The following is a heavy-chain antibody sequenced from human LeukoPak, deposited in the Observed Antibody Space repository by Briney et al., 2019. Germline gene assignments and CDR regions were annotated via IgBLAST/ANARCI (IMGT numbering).Heavy chain of an antibody. D-gene: IGHD3-22*01. Sequence: SETLSLTCTVSGGSISSYYWSWIRQPAGKGLEWIGRIYTSGSTNYNPSLKSRVTISVDTSKNQFSLKPSSVTAADTAVYYCARENYYDSSGYSIKRTFDYWGQGTLVTVSS. V-gene: IGHV4-4*07. CDR1: GGSISSYY. CDR3: ARENYYDSSGYSIKRTFDY. J-gene: IGHJ4*02. CDR2: IYTSGST.